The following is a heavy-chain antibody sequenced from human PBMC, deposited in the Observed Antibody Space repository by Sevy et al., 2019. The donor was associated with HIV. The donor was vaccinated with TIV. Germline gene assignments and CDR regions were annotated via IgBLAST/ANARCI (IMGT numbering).Heavy chain of an antibody. CDR3: ARVGYCSSTSCRPHNFDY. CDR2: INPNSGGT. V-gene: IGHV1-2*06. D-gene: IGHD2-2*03. J-gene: IGHJ4*02. CDR1: GYTFTGYY. Sequence: ASVKVSCKASGYTFTGYYMHWVRQAPGQGLEWMGRINPNSGGTNYAQKFQGRVTMTRDTSISTAYMELSRLRSDDTAVYYYARVGYCSSTSCRPHNFDYWGQGTLVTVSS.